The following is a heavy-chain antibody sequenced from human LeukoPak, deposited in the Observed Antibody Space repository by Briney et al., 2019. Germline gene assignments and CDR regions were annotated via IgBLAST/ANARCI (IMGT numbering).Heavy chain of an antibody. CDR2: IYYSGST. CDR3: ARDLTWGAFDI. D-gene: IGHD7-27*01. J-gene: IGHJ3*02. CDR1: GGSISSYY. Sequence: PSETLSLTCTVSGGSISSYYWSWLRQPPGKGLEWLGYIYYSGSTNYNPSLKSRVTIPVDTSKNQFSLKLSSVTAADTAVYYCARDLTWGAFDIWGQGTMVTVSS. V-gene: IGHV4-59*01.